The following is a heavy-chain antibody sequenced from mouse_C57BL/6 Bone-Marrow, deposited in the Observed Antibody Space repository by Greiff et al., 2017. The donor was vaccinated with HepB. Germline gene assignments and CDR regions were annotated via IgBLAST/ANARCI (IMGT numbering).Heavy chain of an antibody. V-gene: IGHV14-4*01. CDR1: GFNIKDDY. D-gene: IGHD2-1*01. CDR3: TTWDGKAWFAY. Sequence: EVKVEESGAELVRPGASVKLSCTASGFNIKDDYMHWVKQRPEQGLEWIGWIDPENGDTEYASKFQGKATITADTSSNTAHLQLSSLTSEDTAVYYCTTWDGKAWFAYWGQGTLVTVSA. J-gene: IGHJ3*01. CDR2: IDPENGDT.